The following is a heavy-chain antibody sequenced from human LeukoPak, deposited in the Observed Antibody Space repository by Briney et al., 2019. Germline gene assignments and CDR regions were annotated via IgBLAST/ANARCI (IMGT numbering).Heavy chain of an antibody. CDR2: IYTSGST. Sequence: SETLSLTCTVSGGSISSYYWSWIRQPAGKGLEWIGRIYTSGSTNYNPSLKSRVTMSVDTSKNQFSLKLSSVTAADTAVYYCAREKGEYDILTGYYNWFDPWGQGTLVTVSS. CDR3: AREKGEYDILTGYYNWFDP. J-gene: IGHJ5*02. V-gene: IGHV4-4*07. D-gene: IGHD3-9*01. CDR1: GGSISSYY.